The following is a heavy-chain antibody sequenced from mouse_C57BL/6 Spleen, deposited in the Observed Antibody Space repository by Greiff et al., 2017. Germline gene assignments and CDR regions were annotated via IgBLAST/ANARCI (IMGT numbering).Heavy chain of an antibody. CDR2: IYPGDGDT. CDR3: ARSGAAQDYFDY. D-gene: IGHD3-2*02. V-gene: IGHV1-82*01. Sequence: VQLQQSGPELVKPGASVKISCKASGYAFSSSWMNWVKQRPGKGLEWIGRIYPGDGDTNYNGKFKGKATLTADKSSSTAYMQLSSLTSEDSAVYFSARSGAAQDYFDYWGQGTTLTVSS. J-gene: IGHJ2*01. CDR1: GYAFSSSW.